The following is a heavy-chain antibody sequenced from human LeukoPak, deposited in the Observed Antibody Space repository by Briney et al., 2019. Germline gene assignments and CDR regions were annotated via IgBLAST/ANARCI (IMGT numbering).Heavy chain of an antibody. V-gene: IGHV3-23*01. D-gene: IGHD6-19*01. J-gene: IGHJ4*02. CDR3: AKTTDGYSSGRYPGWPIDY. CDR1: GFTFRSYV. CDR2: ISGSGGDT. Sequence: GSPRLSGAASGFTFRSYVIDWVRQAPGKGLEWVSGISGSGGDTYSADSVKGRFTISRDNSKNTVFLQMDSLRAEDTAVYYCAKTTDGYSSGRYPGWPIDYWGQGTLVTVSS.